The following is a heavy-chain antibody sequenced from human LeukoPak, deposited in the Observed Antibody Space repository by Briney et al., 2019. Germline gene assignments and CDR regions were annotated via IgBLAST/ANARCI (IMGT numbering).Heavy chain of an antibody. Sequence: PSETLSLTCAVYGGSFSGYYWSWLRQPPGKGLEWIGEINHSGSTNYNPSLKSRVTISVDTSKNQFSLKLSSVTAADTAVYYCARPGYCSSTSCLGWFDPWGQGTLVTVSS. D-gene: IGHD2-2*01. CDR3: ARPGYCSSTSCLGWFDP. J-gene: IGHJ5*02. V-gene: IGHV4-34*01. CDR2: INHSGST. CDR1: GGSFSGYY.